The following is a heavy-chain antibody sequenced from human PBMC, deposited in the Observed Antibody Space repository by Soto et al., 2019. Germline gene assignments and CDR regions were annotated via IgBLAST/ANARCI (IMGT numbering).Heavy chain of an antibody. Sequence: PSETLSLTCTVSGGSISSGGYYWSWIRQHPGKGLEWIGYIYYSGSTYYNPSLKSRVTISVDTSKNQFSLKLSSVTAADTAVYYCARSLVATLNYYYYMAVWGKGTTVTVSS. D-gene: IGHD5-12*01. CDR1: GGSISSGGYY. CDR2: IYYSGST. V-gene: IGHV4-31*03. J-gene: IGHJ6*03. CDR3: ARSLVATLNYYYYMAV.